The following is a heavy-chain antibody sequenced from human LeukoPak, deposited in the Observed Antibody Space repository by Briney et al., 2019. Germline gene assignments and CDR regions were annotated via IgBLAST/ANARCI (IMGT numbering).Heavy chain of an antibody. V-gene: IGHV3-23*01. CDR2: ISGSGGST. D-gene: IGHD3-10*01. J-gene: IGHJ4*02. CDR3: ARGKAGVDFDY. CDR1: GFTFSSYA. Sequence: GGSLRLSCAASGFTFSSYAMSWVRQAPGKGLEWVSAISGSGGSTYYADSVKGRFTISRDNSKNTLYLQMNSLRAGDTAVYYCARGKAGVDFDYWGQGTLVTVSS.